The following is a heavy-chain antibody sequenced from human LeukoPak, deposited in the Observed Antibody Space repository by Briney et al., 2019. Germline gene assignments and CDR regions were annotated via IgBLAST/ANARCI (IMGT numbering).Heavy chain of an antibody. J-gene: IGHJ5*02. D-gene: IGHD2-15*01. Sequence: GASVKVSCKASGGTFSSYAISWVRQAPGQGLEWMGRIIPILGIANYAQKFQGRVTITADKSTSTAYMELSSLRSEDTAVYYCARAEYCSGGSCYSLFWFDPWGQGTLVTVSS. CDR1: GGTFSSYA. V-gene: IGHV1-69*04. CDR2: IIPILGIA. CDR3: ARAEYCSGGSCYSLFWFDP.